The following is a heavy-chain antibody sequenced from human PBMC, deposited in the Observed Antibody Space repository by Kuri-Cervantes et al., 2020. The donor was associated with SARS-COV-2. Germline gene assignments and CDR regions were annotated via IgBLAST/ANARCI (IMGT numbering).Heavy chain of an antibody. Sequence: SVKVSCKASGGTFSSYTISWVRQAPGQGLEWMGGITPIFGTANYAQKFQGRVTITADKSTSTAYMELSSLRSDDTAVYYCARVRETYYYDSLGTFDIWGQGTMVTVSS. J-gene: IGHJ3*02. CDR1: GGTFSSYT. D-gene: IGHD3-22*01. V-gene: IGHV1-69*06. CDR2: ITPIFGTA. CDR3: ARVRETYYYDSLGTFDI.